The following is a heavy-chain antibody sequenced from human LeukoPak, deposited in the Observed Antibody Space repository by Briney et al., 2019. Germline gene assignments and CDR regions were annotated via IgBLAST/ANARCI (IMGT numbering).Heavy chain of an antibody. D-gene: IGHD2-15*01. CDR1: GYTFTSYY. J-gene: IGHJ3*02. CDR2: INPSGGST. Sequence: ASVKVSCKASGYTFTSYYMHWVRQAPGQGLEWMGIINPSGGSTSYAQKFQGRGTMTRDTSTSTVYMELSSLRSEDTAVYYCARFDGGSAPGGHDAFDIWGQGTMVTVSS. CDR3: ARFDGGSAPGGHDAFDI. V-gene: IGHV1-46*01.